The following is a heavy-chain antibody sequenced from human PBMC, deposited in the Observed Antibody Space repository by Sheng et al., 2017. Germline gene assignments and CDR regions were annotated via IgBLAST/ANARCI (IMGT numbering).Heavy chain of an antibody. Sequence: EVQLVESGGTLVQPGGSLRLSCLASGFTFSNYWMSWVRQAPGKGLEWVANIKQDGNEKYYVDSVKGRFTISRDNAKNSLFXQMNSLRVEDTAVYFCARDSGSNYLDPYYYYYMDVWGQGATVTVSS. CDR1: GFTFSNYW. D-gene: IGHD3-10*01. CDR3: ARDSGSNYLDPYYYYYMDV. CDR2: IKQDGNEK. V-gene: IGHV3-7*01. J-gene: IGHJ6*03.